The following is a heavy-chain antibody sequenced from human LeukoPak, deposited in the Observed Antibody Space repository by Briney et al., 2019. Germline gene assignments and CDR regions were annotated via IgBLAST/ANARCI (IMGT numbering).Heavy chain of an antibody. CDR3: ARLRYGDGYYFDY. V-gene: IGHV1-2*02. Sequence: ASVKVSCKASGYTFTGYYMHWVRQAPGQGLEWMGWINPNSGGTNYAQKFQGRVTMTRDTSISTAYMELSRLRSDDTAVYYCARLRYGDGYYFDYWGQGTLVTVSS. CDR1: GYTFTGYY. D-gene: IGHD4-17*01. J-gene: IGHJ4*02. CDR2: INPNSGGT.